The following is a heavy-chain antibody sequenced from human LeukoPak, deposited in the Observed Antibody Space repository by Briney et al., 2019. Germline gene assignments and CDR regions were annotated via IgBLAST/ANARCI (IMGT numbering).Heavy chain of an antibody. D-gene: IGHD6-6*01. CDR1: GFTFSTYG. V-gene: IGHV3-23*01. CDR3: AKDLNSQAAHPFDY. Sequence: GGSLRLSCAASGFTFSTYGMNWVRRAPGKGLEWVSAISGSGGSTYYADSVKGRFTISRDNSKNTLYLQMNSLRAEDTAVYYCAKDLNSQAAHPFDYWGQGTLVTVSS. J-gene: IGHJ4*02. CDR2: ISGSGGST.